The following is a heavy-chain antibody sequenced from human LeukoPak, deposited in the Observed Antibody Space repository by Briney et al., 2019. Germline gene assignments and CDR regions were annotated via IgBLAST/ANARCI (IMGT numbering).Heavy chain of an antibody. J-gene: IGHJ4*02. CDR1: GYTFTSYG. CDR3: ATSGWYVRPIDY. Sequence: ASVKVSCKASGYTFTSYGISWVRQAPGQGLEWMGWISAYNGNTNYAQKLQGRVTMTTDTSASTAYMELSSLRSEDTALYYCATSGWYVRPIDYWGQGTLVTVSA. V-gene: IGHV1-18*01. CDR2: ISAYNGNT. D-gene: IGHD6-19*01.